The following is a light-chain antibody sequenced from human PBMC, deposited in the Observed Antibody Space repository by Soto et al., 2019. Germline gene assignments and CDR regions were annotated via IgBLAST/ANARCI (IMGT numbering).Light chain of an antibody. CDR1: SSDVGGYKS. J-gene: IGLJ3*02. V-gene: IGLV2-11*01. Sequence: QSALTQPRSVSGSPGQPVTISCTGTSSDVGGYKSVSWYQRHPGEAPKLMIFDVSERHSGVPDRFSGSKSGNTASLTISGLQAEDEADYFCCSFAGSHSVVFGGGTKLTVL. CDR3: CSFAGSHSVV. CDR2: DVS.